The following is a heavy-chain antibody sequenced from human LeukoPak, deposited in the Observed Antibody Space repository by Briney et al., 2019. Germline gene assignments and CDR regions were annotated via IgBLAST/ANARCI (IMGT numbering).Heavy chain of an antibody. J-gene: IGHJ5*02. V-gene: IGHV1-8*01. CDR3: ARGRDCSGGSCYSYWFDP. CDR2: MNPNSGNT. D-gene: IGHD2-15*01. CDR1: GYTFTCYD. Sequence: ASVKVSCKASGYTFTCYDINWVRQATGQGLEWMGWMNPNSGNTGYAQKFLGRVTMTRNTSISTAYMELSSLRSEDTAVYYCARGRDCSGGSCYSYWFDPWGQGTLVTVSS.